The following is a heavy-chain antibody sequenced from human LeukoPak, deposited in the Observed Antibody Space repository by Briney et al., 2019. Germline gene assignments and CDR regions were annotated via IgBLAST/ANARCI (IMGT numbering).Heavy chain of an antibody. CDR1: GYSISSGYY. CDR2: IYHSGST. CDR3: ARDGTSYSSSWYGY. V-gene: IGHV4-38-2*02. Sequence: SETLSLTCTVSGYSISSGYYWGWIRQPPGKGLEWIGSIYHSGSTYYNPSLKSRVTISVDTSKNQFSLKLSSVTAADTAVYYCARDGTSYSSSWYGYWGQGTLVTVSS. J-gene: IGHJ4*02. D-gene: IGHD6-13*01.